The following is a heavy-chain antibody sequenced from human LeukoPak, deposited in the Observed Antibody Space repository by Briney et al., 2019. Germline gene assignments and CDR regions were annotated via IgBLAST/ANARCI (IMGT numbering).Heavy chain of an antibody. CDR2: IYYSGNT. J-gene: IGHJ6*03. V-gene: IGHV4-39*01. CDR1: GGSISTSSYY. D-gene: IGHD3-22*01. Sequence: PSETLPLTCTVSGGSISTSSYYWGWIRRPPGKGLEWIGSIYYSGNTYYNPSLKSRVTISVDTSKNQFSLKLSSVTAADTAAYYCARHARLYDREGYYYYYYMDVWGRGTTVTVSS. CDR3: ARHARLYDREGYYYYYYMDV.